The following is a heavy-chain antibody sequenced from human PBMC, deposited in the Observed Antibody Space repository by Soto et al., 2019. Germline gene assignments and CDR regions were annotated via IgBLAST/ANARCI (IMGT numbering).Heavy chain of an antibody. CDR1: DSSINSNYY. Sequence: SETLSLTCGVSDSSINSNYYWLWIRQPPGKGLEWIGAIHHSGTTYYTPSLKSRVTISMDMSKNHFSLRLTSVTAADTAVYYCARGLYGGNFDSWGQGTPATVSS. D-gene: IGHD4-17*01. CDR3: ARGLYGGNFDS. J-gene: IGHJ4*02. V-gene: IGHV4-38-2*01. CDR2: IHHSGTT.